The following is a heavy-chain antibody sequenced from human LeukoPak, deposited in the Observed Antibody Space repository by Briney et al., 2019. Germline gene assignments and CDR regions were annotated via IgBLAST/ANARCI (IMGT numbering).Heavy chain of an antibody. CDR3: AKGLSHDGSLYFFDY. J-gene: IGHJ4*02. CDR1: GFIFGDYA. V-gene: IGHV3-23*01. Sequence: GGSLRLSCTASGFIFGDYAMSWVRPAPGKGLEWVSAISTSGDSTYYADSVKGRFTISRDNSKNTLYLQMNSLRAEDTASYYCAKGLSHDGSLYFFDYSGQGALVTVSS. CDR2: ISTSGDST. D-gene: IGHD3-22*01.